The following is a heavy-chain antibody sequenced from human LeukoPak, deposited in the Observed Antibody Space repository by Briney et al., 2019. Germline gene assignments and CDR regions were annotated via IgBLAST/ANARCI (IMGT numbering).Heavy chain of an antibody. D-gene: IGHD3-3*01. CDR1: GFTFSSYE. J-gene: IGHJ4*02. V-gene: IGHV3-48*03. CDR2: ISSSGSTI. Sequence: PGGSLRLSCAASGFTFSSYEMNWVRQAPGKGLEWVSYISSSGSTIYYADSVKGRFTISRDNAKNSLYLQMNSLRAEDTAVYYCARDRGITIFGVVIIEGFDYWGQGTLVTVSS. CDR3: ARDRGITIFGVVIIEGFDY.